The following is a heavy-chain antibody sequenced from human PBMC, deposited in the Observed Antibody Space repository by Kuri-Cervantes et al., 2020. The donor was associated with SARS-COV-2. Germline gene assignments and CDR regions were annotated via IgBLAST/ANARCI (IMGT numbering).Heavy chain of an antibody. J-gene: IGHJ3*02. CDR1: GFSLSTSGMC. V-gene: IGHV2-70*11. D-gene: IGHD1-26*01. Sequence: STLVKTTQTLTMTCTFSGFSLSTSGMCVSWIRQPPGKALEWLARIDWDDDKYYSTSLKTRLTISKDTSKNQVVLTMTNMDPVDTATYYCARMESGSPHAFDIWGQGTMVTVSS. CDR3: ARMESGSPHAFDI. CDR2: IDWDDDK.